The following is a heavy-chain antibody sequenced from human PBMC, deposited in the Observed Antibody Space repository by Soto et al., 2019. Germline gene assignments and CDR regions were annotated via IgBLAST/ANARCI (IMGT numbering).Heavy chain of an antibody. D-gene: IGHD3-22*01. Sequence: GGSLRLSCAASGFTFSDYSLNWVRQAPGKGLEWVSYISGSSSYTYYAESVKGRFTISRDNPRNTLFLQMNSLRAEDTAVYFCVKEMGDYYDSSGSWFDPWGQGTLVSVSS. CDR3: VKEMGDYYDSSGSWFDP. CDR1: GFTFSDYS. V-gene: IGHV3-21*04. J-gene: IGHJ5*02. CDR2: ISGSSSYT.